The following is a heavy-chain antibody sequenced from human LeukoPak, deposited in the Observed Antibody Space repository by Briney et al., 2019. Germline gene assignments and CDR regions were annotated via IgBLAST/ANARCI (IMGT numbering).Heavy chain of an antibody. V-gene: IGHV3-21*01. CDR1: GFTFSSYT. Sequence: GGSLRLSCAASGFTFSSYTMSWVRQAPGKGLEWVSCISSSSTYILYADSVKGRFTISRDNAENSLYLQMNSLRAEDTAVYYCARSLVGAPIDYWGQGTLVTVSS. D-gene: IGHD1-26*01. CDR2: ISSSSTYI. CDR3: ARSLVGAPIDY. J-gene: IGHJ4*02.